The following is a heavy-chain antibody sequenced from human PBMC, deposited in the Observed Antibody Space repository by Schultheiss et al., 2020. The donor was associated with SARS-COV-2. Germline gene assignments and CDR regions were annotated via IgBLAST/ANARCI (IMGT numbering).Heavy chain of an antibody. J-gene: IGHJ3*02. V-gene: IGHV3-21*04. CDR2: TNSLSNYI. Sequence: GGSLRLSCAASGFIFSDYSMNWVRQAPGKGLEWVSSTNSLSNYIYYSDSVKGRFTISRDNAKNSLYLQMNSLRAEDTAVYYCVRPINPEAFDIWGQGTMVTGSS. CDR1: GFIFSDYS. D-gene: IGHD1-14*01. CDR3: VRPINPEAFDI.